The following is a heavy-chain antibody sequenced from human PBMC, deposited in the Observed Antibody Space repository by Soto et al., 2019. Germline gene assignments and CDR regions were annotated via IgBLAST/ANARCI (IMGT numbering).Heavy chain of an antibody. CDR2: IDPNVGGGT. CDR3: VGSRTGALDY. V-gene: IGHV1-2*02. J-gene: IGHJ4*02. D-gene: IGHD7-27*01. CDR1: GFTFIGHY. Sequence: QVHLVQSGAGVRQPGASVTLSCKASGFTFIGHYVHWVRQAPGQGLEWLGWIDPNVGGGTVYAQKFQGRVSMTADTSTSVAYMDLSSLGGDDTAVYFCVGSRTGALDYWGPGALVTVSS.